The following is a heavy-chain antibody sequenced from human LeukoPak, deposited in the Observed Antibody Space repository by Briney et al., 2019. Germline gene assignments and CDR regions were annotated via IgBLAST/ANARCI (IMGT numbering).Heavy chain of an antibody. CDR2: IRWNSDNI. V-gene: IGHV3-9*01. CDR3: AKSMNYYDSSGYYLFDY. Sequence: GWSLTLSCAVSGFTLDDYAMHWVRPLAGKGLEWVSCIRWNSDNIGYADSLKGGLTLSRHNSKHTLYLQMNSLRAEDTAVYYCAKSMNYYDSSGYYLFDYWGQGTLVTVSS. J-gene: IGHJ4*02. CDR1: GFTLDDYA. D-gene: IGHD3-22*01.